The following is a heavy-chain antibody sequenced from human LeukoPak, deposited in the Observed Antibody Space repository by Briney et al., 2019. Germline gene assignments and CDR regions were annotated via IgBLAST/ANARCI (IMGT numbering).Heavy chain of an antibody. CDR3: ARRAAAGYYWYFDL. V-gene: IGHV1-2*02. D-gene: IGHD6-13*01. Sequence: ASVKVSCKASGYTFTGYYVHWVRQAPGQGLVWMGWINPNSGDTGSARRFQGRVTMTMDTSISTAYMELSRLTSDDTAVYYCARRAAAGYYWYFDLWGRGTLVTVSS. J-gene: IGHJ2*01. CDR1: GYTFTGYY. CDR2: INPNSGDT.